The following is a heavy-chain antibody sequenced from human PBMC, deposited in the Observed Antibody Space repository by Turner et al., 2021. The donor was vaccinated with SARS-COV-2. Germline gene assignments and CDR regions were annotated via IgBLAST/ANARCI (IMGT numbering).Heavy chain of an antibody. CDR3: AGEEVVFRASHTLYYYGMDV. Sequence: QLQLQESGPGLVKPSETLSLTCTVPGGSISSSSYYWGWIRQPLGKGLEWIGSIYYSGSTYYNPSLKSRVTISVDTSKNQFSLKLSSVTAADTAVYYCAGEEVVFRASHTLYYYGMDVWGQGTTVTVSS. CDR2: IYYSGST. CDR1: GGSISSSSYY. J-gene: IGHJ6*02. D-gene: IGHD3-22*01. V-gene: IGHV4-39*01.